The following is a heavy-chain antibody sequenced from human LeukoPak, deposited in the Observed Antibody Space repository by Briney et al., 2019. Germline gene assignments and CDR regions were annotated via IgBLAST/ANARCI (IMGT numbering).Heavy chain of an antibody. J-gene: IGHJ3*02. V-gene: IGHV3-53*01. CDR2: IYSGGST. Sequence: AGGSLRLSCAASEFTVSTNYMSWVRQAPGKGLEWVSVIYSGGSTYYADSVKGRFTISRDNSKNTLYLQMNSLRAEDTAVYYCARDGGLPAYDFWSGYAFDIWGQGTMVTVSS. D-gene: IGHD3-3*01. CDR1: EFTVSTNY. CDR3: ARDGGLPAYDFWSGYAFDI.